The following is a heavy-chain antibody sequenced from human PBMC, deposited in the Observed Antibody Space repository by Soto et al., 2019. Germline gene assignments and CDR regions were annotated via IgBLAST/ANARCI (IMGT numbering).Heavy chain of an antibody. Sequence: ASVKVSCKASGFTFTSSAVQWVRQARGQRLEWIGWIVVGSGNTNYAQKFQERVTISRDMSTSTAYMELSSLRSEDTAVYYCAADCYSYAPESFNYWREGTLVTVGS. V-gene: IGHV1-58*01. CDR2: IVVGSGNT. J-gene: IGHJ4*02. CDR3: AADCYSYAPESFNY. CDR1: GFTFTSSA. D-gene: IGHD5-18*01.